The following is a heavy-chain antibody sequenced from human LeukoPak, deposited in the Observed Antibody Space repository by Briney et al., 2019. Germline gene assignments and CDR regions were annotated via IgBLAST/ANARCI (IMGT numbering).Heavy chain of an antibody. V-gene: IGHV5-51*01. J-gene: IGHJ5*02. CDR3: ARLLHGLWFGERSVRFDP. CDR1: GYSFTSYW. D-gene: IGHD3-10*01. Sequence: GESLKISCKGSGYSFTSYWIGWVRQMPGKGLEWMAIIYPGDSDTRYSPSFQGQVTISADKSISTAYLQWSSLKASDTAMYYCARLLHGLWFGERSVRFDPWGQGTLVTVSS. CDR2: IYPGDSDT.